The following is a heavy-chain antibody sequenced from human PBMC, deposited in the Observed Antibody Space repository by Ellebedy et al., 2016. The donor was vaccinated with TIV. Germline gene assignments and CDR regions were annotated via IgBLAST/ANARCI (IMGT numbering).Heavy chain of an antibody. CDR1: GFTFTNYA. Sequence: GESLKISCAASGFTFTNYAMSWVRQAPGKGLEWVSSITGGGHTTYYADSVKGRFTISRDNSKNTLYLQMSSLRGEDTAVYYCAKTSSRGYAPPDAFDIWGQGTMVTVSS. J-gene: IGHJ3*02. V-gene: IGHV3-23*01. CDR2: ITGGGHTT. CDR3: AKTSSRGYAPPDAFDI. D-gene: IGHD5-12*01.